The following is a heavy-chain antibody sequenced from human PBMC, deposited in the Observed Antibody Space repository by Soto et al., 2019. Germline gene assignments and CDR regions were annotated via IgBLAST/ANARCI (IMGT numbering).Heavy chain of an antibody. D-gene: IGHD5-12*01. CDR2: VYYTGDT. Sequence: AETLSLTCTVSGASISTPGSYWGWVRQSPGTGLQWIGFVYYTGDTYYSPSFKSRVTMSVDTSRNQLSMTLRSMTAADTALFYCVRCKLMATVDYWGQGALVTVSS. CDR1: GASISTPGSY. V-gene: IGHV4-39*01. J-gene: IGHJ4*02. CDR3: VRCKLMATVDY.